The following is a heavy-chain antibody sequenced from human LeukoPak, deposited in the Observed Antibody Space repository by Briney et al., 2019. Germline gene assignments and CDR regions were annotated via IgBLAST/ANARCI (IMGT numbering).Heavy chain of an antibody. Sequence: PGGSLRLSCAASGFTFSSYGMHWVRQAPGKGLEWVAFIRYDGSNKHYADSVKGRFTISRDNSKNTLYLQMNSLRAEDTAVYYCAKDRVVAGTTGAFDIWGQGTMVTVSS. CDR1: GFTFSSYG. J-gene: IGHJ3*02. D-gene: IGHD6-19*01. CDR3: AKDRVVAGTTGAFDI. V-gene: IGHV3-30*02. CDR2: IRYDGSNK.